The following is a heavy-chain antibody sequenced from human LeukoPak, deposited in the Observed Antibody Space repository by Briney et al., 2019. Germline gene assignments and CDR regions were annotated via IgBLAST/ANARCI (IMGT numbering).Heavy chain of an antibody. CDR2: INHSGST. D-gene: IGHD6-25*01. CDR3: ARGRGVKESSAVGDY. Sequence: SETLSLTCAVYGGSFSGYYWSWIRQPPGKGLEWIGEINHSGSTNYNPSLKSRVTISVNTSKNQFSLKLSSVTAADTAVYYYARGRGVKESSAVGDYWGQGTLVTVSS. V-gene: IGHV4-34*01. J-gene: IGHJ4*02. CDR1: GGSFSGYY.